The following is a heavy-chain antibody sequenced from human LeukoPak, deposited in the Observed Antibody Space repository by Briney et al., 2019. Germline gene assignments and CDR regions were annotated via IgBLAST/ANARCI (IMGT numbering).Heavy chain of an antibody. Sequence: GASVKVSCKVSGYTLTELSMHWVRQAPGKGLEWMGGFDPEGGETIYAQKFQGRVTMTEDTSTDTACMELSSLRSEDTAVYYCATLTKDYDYVWGSYRYRVGLPDYWGPGTLVTVSS. V-gene: IGHV1-24*01. CDR3: ATLTKDYDYVWGSYRYRVGLPDY. J-gene: IGHJ4*02. D-gene: IGHD3-16*02. CDR1: GYTLTELS. CDR2: FDPEGGET.